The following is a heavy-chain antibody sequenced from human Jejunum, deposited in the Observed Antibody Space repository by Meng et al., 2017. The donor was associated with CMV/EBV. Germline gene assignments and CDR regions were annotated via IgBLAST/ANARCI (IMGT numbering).Heavy chain of an antibody. CDR2: IYGSGSTT. Sequence: GLTFRTYSMNWVRQAPGKGLEWVSIIYGSGSTTIYAASVQGRFTISRDNSRNVVYLQMNSLRADDSGIYYCVKDRTPDGLFEFDFWGQGTPVTVSS. D-gene: IGHD1-14*01. CDR1: GLTFRTYS. J-gene: IGHJ4*02. CDR3: VKDRTPDGLFEFDF. V-gene: IGHV3-23*03.